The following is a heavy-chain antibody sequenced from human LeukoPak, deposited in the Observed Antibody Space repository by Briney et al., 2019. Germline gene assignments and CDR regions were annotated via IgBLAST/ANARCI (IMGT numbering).Heavy chain of an antibody. D-gene: IGHD3-22*01. CDR3: ARASFSYDSTTYYYEDY. CDR1: GLSFSNSE. J-gene: IGHJ4*03. V-gene: IGHV3-48*03. CDR2: ISSSGSTI. Sequence: GGSLRLSCAASGLSFSNSEVKWARQAPGKGLEWVSYISSSGSTIYYADSVKGRFTISRDNAKNSLYLQMNSLRAEDTAVYYCARASFSYDSTTYYYEDYWGHGTLVTVSS.